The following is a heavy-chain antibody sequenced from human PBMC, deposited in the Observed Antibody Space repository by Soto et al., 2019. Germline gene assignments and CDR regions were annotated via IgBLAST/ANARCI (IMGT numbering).Heavy chain of an antibody. V-gene: IGHV1-18*01. J-gene: IGHJ5*02. CDR1: GYTFTSYG. Sequence: ASVKVSCKASGYTFTSYGISWVRQATEQGLEWMGWISAYNDNTNNAQKLQGRVTITTDTSTSTTYMELRSLCFDDTAVYYGARGKDLWFDPWGQGTLVTVSS. CDR2: ISAYNDNT. D-gene: IGHD2-15*01. CDR3: ARGKDLWFDP.